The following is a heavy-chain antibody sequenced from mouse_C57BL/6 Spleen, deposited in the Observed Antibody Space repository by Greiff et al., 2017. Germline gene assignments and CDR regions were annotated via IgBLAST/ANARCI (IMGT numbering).Heavy chain of an antibody. J-gene: IGHJ1*03. CDR3: ARSRDGPYWYFDV. V-gene: IGHV1-82*01. Sequence: VQLQQSGPELVKPGASVKISCKASGYAFSSSWMNWVKQRPGKGLEWIGRIYPGDGDTNYNAKFKGKATLTADKSSSTAYMQLSSLTSEDSAVYFCARSRDGPYWYFDVWGTGTTVTVSS. CDR2: IYPGDGDT. CDR1: GYAFSSSW. D-gene: IGHD2-3*01.